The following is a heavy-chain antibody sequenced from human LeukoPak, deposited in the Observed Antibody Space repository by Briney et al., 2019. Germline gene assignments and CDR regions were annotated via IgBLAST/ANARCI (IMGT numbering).Heavy chain of an antibody. CDR3: VRLRRNSDTSGFYYYYDF. CDR2: ISVRSNYI. V-gene: IGHV3-21*01. D-gene: IGHD3-22*01. J-gene: IGHJ4*02. CDR1: GYTFSSYG. Sequence: KPGGSLRLSCLASGYTFSSYGINWVRQAPGKGLEWVSSISVRSNYIYYADSVRGRFRISRDDARDSLYLQMNSLRAEDTAVYYCVRLRRNSDTSGFYYYYDFWGQGTLVTVSS.